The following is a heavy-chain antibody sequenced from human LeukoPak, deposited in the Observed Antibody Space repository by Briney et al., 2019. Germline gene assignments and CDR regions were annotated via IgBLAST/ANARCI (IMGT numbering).Heavy chain of an antibody. Sequence: ASVKVSCKASGYTFTSYGISWVRQAPGQGLEWMGWISAYNGNTNYAQKLQGRVTMTTDTSTSTAYMELRSLRSEDTAVYYCARAEDTANPNHYYYYYYMDVWGKGTTVTVSS. CDR2: ISAYNGNT. D-gene: IGHD5-18*01. J-gene: IGHJ6*03. CDR3: ARAEDTANPNHYYYYYYMDV. CDR1: GYTFTSYG. V-gene: IGHV1-18*01.